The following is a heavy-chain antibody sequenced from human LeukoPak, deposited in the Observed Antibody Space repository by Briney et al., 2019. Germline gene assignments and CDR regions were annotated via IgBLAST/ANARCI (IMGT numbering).Heavy chain of an antibody. CDR1: GFTVSSNY. CDR2: IYSGGST. CDR3: AKDPHRSGYWSVWRYFQH. D-gene: IGHD3-22*01. Sequence: PGGSLRLSCAASGFTVSSNYMSWVRQAPGKGLEWVSVIYSGGSTYYADSVKGRFTISRDNSKNTLYLQMNSLRAEDTAVYYCAKDPHRSGYWSVWRYFQHWGQGTLVTVSS. J-gene: IGHJ1*01. V-gene: IGHV3-66*01.